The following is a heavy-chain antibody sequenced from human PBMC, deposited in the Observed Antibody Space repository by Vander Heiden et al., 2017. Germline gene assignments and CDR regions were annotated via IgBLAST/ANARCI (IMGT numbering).Heavy chain of an antibody. V-gene: IGHV4-31*03. CDR1: GDSMSRTIHY. CDR3: AREIGRGNYFDYFDS. CDR2: IYSSGNT. D-gene: IGHD3-10*01. Sequence: QVQLQESGPGLVKPSQTLSLTCSVSGDSMSRTIHYWGWIRQHPGQGLEWIGSIYSSGNTYYNPALESRVTISVDTSKRQFFLTVTSVTAADTAVYYCAREIGRGNYFDYFDSWGQGTLVTVSS. J-gene: IGHJ4*02.